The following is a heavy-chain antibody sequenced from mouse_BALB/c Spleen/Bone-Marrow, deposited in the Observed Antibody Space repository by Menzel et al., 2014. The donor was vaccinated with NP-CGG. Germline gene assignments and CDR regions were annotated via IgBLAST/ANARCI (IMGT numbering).Heavy chain of an antibody. Sequence: EVQLQQSGPELVKPGASVKIPCKASGYTFTDYNMDWVKQSHGKSLEWIGNVNPNNGDTSYNQRFRGKATLTVDKSSSTAHMELRSLTSEDTAVYYCARTGYYTLFAYWGQGTLVTVSA. CDR3: ARTGYYTLFAY. D-gene: IGHD2-3*01. J-gene: IGHJ3*01. CDR2: VNPNNGDT. V-gene: IGHV1-18*01. CDR1: GYTFTDYN.